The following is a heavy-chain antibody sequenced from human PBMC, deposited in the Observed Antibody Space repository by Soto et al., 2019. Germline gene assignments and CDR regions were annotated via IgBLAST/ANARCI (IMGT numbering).Heavy chain of an antibody. CDR2: ISYDGSNK. CDR1: GFTFSSYG. V-gene: IGHV3-30*18. CDR3: AKMGESSGWYRPLDY. J-gene: IGHJ4*02. D-gene: IGHD6-19*01. Sequence: QVQLVESGGGVVQPGRSLRLSCAASGFTFSSYGMHWVRQAPGKGLEWVAVISYDGSNKYYADSVKGRFTISRDNSKNTLYLQMNSLRAEDTAVYYCAKMGESSGWYRPLDYWGQVTLVTVSS.